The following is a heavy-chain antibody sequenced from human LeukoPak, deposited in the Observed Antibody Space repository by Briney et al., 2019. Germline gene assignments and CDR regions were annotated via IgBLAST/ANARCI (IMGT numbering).Heavy chain of an antibody. CDR2: INGSGSSS. D-gene: IGHD3-16*01. J-gene: IGHJ4*02. CDR3: ARTSPTSHFDF. CDR1: GFTFTTYW. Sequence: PGGSLRLSCAASGFTFTTYWMHWVRQAPGKGLVWVSRINGSGSSSNYADSVKGRFTISRDNARNTLYLQMNSLRAEDTALYYCARTSPTSHFDFWGQGTLVTVSS. V-gene: IGHV3-74*01.